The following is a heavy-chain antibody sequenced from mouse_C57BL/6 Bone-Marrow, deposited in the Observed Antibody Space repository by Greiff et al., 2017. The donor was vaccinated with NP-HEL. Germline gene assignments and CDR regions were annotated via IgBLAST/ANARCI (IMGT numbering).Heavy chain of an antibody. CDR2: INPGSGGT. CDR1: GYAFTNYL. D-gene: IGHD1-1*01. V-gene: IGHV1-54*01. J-gene: IGHJ3*01. CDR3: ARELLRC. Sequence: VQLQQSGAELVRPGTSVKVSCKASGYAFTNYLIEWVKQRPGQGLEWIGVINPGSGGTNYNEKFKGKATLTADKSSSTSEDSAVYFCARELLRCWGQGTLVTVSA.